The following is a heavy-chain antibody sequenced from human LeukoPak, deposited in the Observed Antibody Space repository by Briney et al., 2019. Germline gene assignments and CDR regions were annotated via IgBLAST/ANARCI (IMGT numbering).Heavy chain of an antibody. V-gene: IGHV1-69*01. Sequence: SVKVSCKASGGTFSSYAISWVRQAPGQGLEWMGGIIPIFGTANYAQKFQGRVTITADESTSTAYMELSSLRSEDTAVYYCARGILRQIRSFDYWGQGTLVTVSS. CDR1: GGTFSSYA. J-gene: IGHJ4*02. CDR3: ARGILRQIRSFDY. D-gene: IGHD3-10*01. CDR2: IIPIFGTA.